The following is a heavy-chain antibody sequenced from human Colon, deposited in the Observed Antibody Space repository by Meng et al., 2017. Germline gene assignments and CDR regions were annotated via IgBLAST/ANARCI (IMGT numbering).Heavy chain of an antibody. J-gene: IGHJ4*02. D-gene: IGHD4-23*01. V-gene: IGHV4-4*02. CDR3: ARHGGYYQDY. CDR1: DGSITTSSS. CDR2: IDHRGDP. Sequence: VQRLDWGRELVEPSSTLSSSRAVFDGSITTSSSWGWVPQSPEMGRMWIRQIDHRGDPYYNPSLKSRVTMTVDRSKSQVSLQLTSVTAADTAVYYCARHGGYYQDYWGQGTLVTVSS.